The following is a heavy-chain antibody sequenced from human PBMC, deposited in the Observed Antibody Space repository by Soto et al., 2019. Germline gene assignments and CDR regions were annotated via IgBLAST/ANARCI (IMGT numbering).Heavy chain of an antibody. Sequence: QVQLQESGPGLVKPSQTLSLTCTVSGGSISSGGYYWTWIRQHPGKGLEWIGYIYYSGTTYYNSSLKSRVTISLDTSEYQFSLSLNSVTAADTAVYYCVRAFITPISHCFDPWGQGTLVTVSS. CDR1: GGSISSGGYY. CDR3: VRAFITPISHCFDP. CDR2: IYYSGTT. D-gene: IGHD3-22*01. V-gene: IGHV4-31*03. J-gene: IGHJ5*02.